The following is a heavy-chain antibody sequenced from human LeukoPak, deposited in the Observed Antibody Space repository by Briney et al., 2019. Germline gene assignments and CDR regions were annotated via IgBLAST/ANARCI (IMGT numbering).Heavy chain of an antibody. Sequence: SETLSLTCTVSGYSISSGYYWGWNRQPPGKGLEWIGSIYHSGSTYYNPSLKSRVTISVDTSKNQFSLKLSSVTAADTAVYYCAGQRITMVRGVIRGNWFDPWGQGTLVTVSS. D-gene: IGHD3-10*01. V-gene: IGHV4-38-2*02. J-gene: IGHJ5*02. CDR2: IYHSGST. CDR3: AGQRITMVRGVIRGNWFDP. CDR1: GYSISSGYY.